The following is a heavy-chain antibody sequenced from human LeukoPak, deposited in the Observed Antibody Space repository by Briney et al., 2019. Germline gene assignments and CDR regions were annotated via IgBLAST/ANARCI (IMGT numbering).Heavy chain of an antibody. CDR1: GFTLGDYA. D-gene: IGHD1-1*01. Sequence: GGSLRLSCTASGFTLGDYAMSWIRQAPGKGLEWVGFIRSKAYGETADYAASVKGRFTISRDDSKAIAYLQMNSLKTEDKAVYHCTRDRGAYNLYDYWGQGTLVTVSS. V-gene: IGHV3-49*03. CDR3: TRDRGAYNLYDY. CDR2: IRSKAYGETA. J-gene: IGHJ4*02.